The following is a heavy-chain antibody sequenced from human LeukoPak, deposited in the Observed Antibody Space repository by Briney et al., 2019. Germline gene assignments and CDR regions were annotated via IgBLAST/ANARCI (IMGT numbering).Heavy chain of an antibody. Sequence: GGSLRLSCAASGFTFSDCWMTWVRQAPGKGLEWVANIKEDGSEKYYVDSVKGRFTISRDNAKSSLYLQINSLRAEDTAVYYCARAGYSGGFDIWGQGTMVTVSS. J-gene: IGHJ3*02. CDR2: IKEDGSEK. CDR3: ARAGYSGGFDI. V-gene: IGHV3-7*02. CDR1: GFTFSDCW. D-gene: IGHD5-12*01.